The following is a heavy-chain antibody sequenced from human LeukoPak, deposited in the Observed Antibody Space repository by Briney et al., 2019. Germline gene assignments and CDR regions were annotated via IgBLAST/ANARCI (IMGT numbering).Heavy chain of an antibody. D-gene: IGHD6-25*01. CDR1: GFTFSYYW. Sequence: GGSLRLSCATSGFTFSYYWMTWVRQAPGKGLEWLANIKGDGSEKNYVASMEGRFTISRDNVNNSLYLQLNNLRVEDTAMYYCAREAAYWGQGTRVTVSS. CDR2: IKGDGSEK. J-gene: IGHJ4*02. V-gene: IGHV3-7*03. CDR3: AREAAY.